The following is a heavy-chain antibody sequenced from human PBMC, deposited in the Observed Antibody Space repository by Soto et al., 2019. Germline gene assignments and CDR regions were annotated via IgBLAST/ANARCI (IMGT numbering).Heavy chain of an antibody. V-gene: IGHV3-23*01. CDR1: GFTFSSYA. CDR2: ISGSGGST. Sequence: GGSLRLSCAASGFTFSSYAMSWVRQAPGKGLEWVSAISGSGGSTYYADSVKGRFTISRDNSKNKLYLQMNSLRAEDTAVYYCAKELDPPYSSGWYGPISGFDPWGQGTLVTVSS. J-gene: IGHJ5*02. CDR3: AKELDPPYSSGWYGPISGFDP. D-gene: IGHD6-19*01.